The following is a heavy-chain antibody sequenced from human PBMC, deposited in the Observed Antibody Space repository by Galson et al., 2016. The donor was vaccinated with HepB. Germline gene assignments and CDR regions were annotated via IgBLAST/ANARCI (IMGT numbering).Heavy chain of an antibody. D-gene: IGHD2-15*01. V-gene: IGHV4-31*03. CDR1: GDSISSGSYF. J-gene: IGHJ4*02. CDR3: ARSGGSRGLY. Sequence: LSLTCTVSGDSISSGSYFWSWNRQHPGKGLEWIGYISYTGSTSYNPSLESRVAISVDTSKNQFSLTLTSVTAADTAIYYCARSGGSRGLYWGRGTLVSVSS. CDR2: ISYTGST.